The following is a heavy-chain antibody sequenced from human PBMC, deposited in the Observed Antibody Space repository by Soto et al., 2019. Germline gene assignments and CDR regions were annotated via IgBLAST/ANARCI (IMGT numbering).Heavy chain of an antibody. D-gene: IGHD7-27*01. Sequence: QVQLVESGGGVVQPGKSLRLSCAASGFTFSTYGMHWVRQAPGKGLEWVAVILYDGSNKYYADSVKGRFTIARGNSKNTLYLQMNSLRAEDTAVYYCARDTNWGYWYFDLWGRGTLVTVSS. J-gene: IGHJ2*01. CDR2: ILYDGSNK. CDR1: GFTFSTYG. CDR3: ARDTNWGYWYFDL. V-gene: IGHV3-33*01.